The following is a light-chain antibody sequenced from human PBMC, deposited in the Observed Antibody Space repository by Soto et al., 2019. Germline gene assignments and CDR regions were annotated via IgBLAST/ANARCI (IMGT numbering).Light chain of an antibody. CDR1: SSDVGSYNL. CDR2: EDS. CDR3: SSHAGSTTYVV. V-gene: IGLV2-23*01. Sequence: QSALTQPASVSGSPGQSITISCTGTSSDVGSYNLVSWYQQHPGKAPKLMISEDSKRPSGVSNRFSGSKSGNPASLTISGLQAEDEADYYRSSHAGSTTYVVFGGGAKLTVL. J-gene: IGLJ2*01.